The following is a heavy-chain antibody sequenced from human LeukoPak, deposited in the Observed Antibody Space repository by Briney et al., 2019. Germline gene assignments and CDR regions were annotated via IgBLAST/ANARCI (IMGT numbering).Heavy chain of an antibody. Sequence: SETLSLTCTVSGGSISSSSYYWGWIRQPPGKGLEWIGSIYYSGSTYYNPSLKSRVTISVDTSKNQFSLKPSSVTAADTAVYYCARHQTYDYLTHFDYWGQGTLVTVSS. CDR2: IYYSGST. CDR1: GGSISSSSYY. D-gene: IGHD4-11*01. V-gene: IGHV4-39*01. J-gene: IGHJ4*02. CDR3: ARHQTYDYLTHFDY.